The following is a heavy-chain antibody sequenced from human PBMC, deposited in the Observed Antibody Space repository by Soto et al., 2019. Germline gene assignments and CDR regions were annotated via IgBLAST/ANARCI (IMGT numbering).Heavy chain of an antibody. D-gene: IGHD1-7*01. CDR3: AKDPLHDGKGYNWNYVNWFDP. Sequence: GGSLRLSCAASGFTFSSYAMSWVRQAPGKGLEWVSAISGSGGSTYYADSVKGRFTISRDNSKNTLYLQMNSLRAEDTAVYYCAKDPLHDGKGYNWNYVNWFDPWGQGTLVTVSS. J-gene: IGHJ5*02. V-gene: IGHV3-23*01. CDR2: ISGSGGST. CDR1: GFTFSSYA.